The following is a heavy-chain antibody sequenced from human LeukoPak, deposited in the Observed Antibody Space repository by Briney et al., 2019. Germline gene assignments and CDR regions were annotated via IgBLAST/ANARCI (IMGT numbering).Heavy chain of an antibody. J-gene: IGHJ3*02. V-gene: IGHV3-74*01. D-gene: IGHD2-15*01. CDR3: ATELRESGASSRNAFDI. CDR1: GFTFSTYW. CDR2: INSDGSYT. Sequence: PGGSLRLSGTASGFTFSTYWMHWVRQPPGKGLVWVSLINSDGSYTDFADSVKGRFTISRDNAQSTLYLQMNSLRVEDTAVYYCATELRESGASSRNAFDIWGQGTVVSVSS.